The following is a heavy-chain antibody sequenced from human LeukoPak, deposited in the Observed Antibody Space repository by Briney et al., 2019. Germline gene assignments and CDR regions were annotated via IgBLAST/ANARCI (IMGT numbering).Heavy chain of an antibody. CDR1: GYTFTGYY. J-gene: IGHJ5*02. Sequence: AAVKVSCKASGYTFTGYYMHWVRQAPGQGLEWMGWINPKSGGTNYAQKFQGWVSMTRDTSISTAYMELSRLRSDDTAVYYCASSYSSGRDNWFDPWGQGTLVTVSS. D-gene: IGHD6-19*01. CDR3: ASSYSSGRDNWFDP. V-gene: IGHV1-2*04. CDR2: INPKSGGT.